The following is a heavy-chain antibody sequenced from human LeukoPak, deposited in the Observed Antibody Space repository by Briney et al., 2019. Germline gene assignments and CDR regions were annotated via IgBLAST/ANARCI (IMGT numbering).Heavy chain of an antibody. CDR1: GGSINSYY. V-gene: IGHV4-59*08. J-gene: IGHJ4*02. Sequence: SETLSLTCTVSGGSINSYYWSWIRQPPGKGLEWIGYIYYSGSTNYNPSLKSRVTISVDTSKNQFSLKLSSVTAADTAVYYCARHGYSSSWYDYWGQGTLVTVSS. CDR2: IYYSGST. CDR3: ARHGYSSSWYDY. D-gene: IGHD6-13*01.